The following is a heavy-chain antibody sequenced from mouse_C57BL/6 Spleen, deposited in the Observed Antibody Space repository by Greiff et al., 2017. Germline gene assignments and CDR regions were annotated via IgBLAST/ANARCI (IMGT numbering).Heavy chain of an antibody. CDR3: ARRRSIFYYFDY. D-gene: IGHD2-10*02. CDR1: GYTFTDYN. Sequence: EVKLQQSGPELVKPGASVKIPCKASGYTFTDYNMDWVKQSHGKSLEWIGDINPNNGGTIYNQKFKGKATLTVDKSSSTAYMELRSLTSEDTAVYYCARRRSIFYYFDYWGQGTTLTVSS. J-gene: IGHJ2*01. CDR2: INPNNGGT. V-gene: IGHV1-18*01.